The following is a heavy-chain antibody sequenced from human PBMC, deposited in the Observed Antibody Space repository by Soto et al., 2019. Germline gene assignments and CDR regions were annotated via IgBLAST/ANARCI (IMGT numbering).Heavy chain of an antibody. J-gene: IGHJ4*02. V-gene: IGHV3-21*01. D-gene: IGHD3-9*01. CDR2: VSGSSTYI. Sequence: GSLRLSCAASGFTFSSYSMNWVRQAPGKGLEWVSSVSGSSTYIFYADSVRGRFTISRDNAKNSLYLQMSSLRAEDTAVYYCARSYYDVLTGFHPYDYWGQGTLVTVSS. CDR3: ARSYYDVLTGFHPYDY. CDR1: GFTFSSYS.